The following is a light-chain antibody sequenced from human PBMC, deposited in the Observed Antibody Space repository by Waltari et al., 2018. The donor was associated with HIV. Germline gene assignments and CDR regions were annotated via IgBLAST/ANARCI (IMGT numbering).Light chain of an antibody. CDR1: SSNIGHDY. CDR3: GTWDRALGGGV. J-gene: IGLJ3*02. CDR2: YSP. Sequence: QSVLTQPPSVSAAPGQKVTISCSRSSSNIGHDYVSWYQHVPGAAPILLIYYSPKRPSGIPDRVSGSKAGTSATLAITGLQTGDEADYYGGTWDRALGGGVFGGGTKLTVL. V-gene: IGLV1-51*01.